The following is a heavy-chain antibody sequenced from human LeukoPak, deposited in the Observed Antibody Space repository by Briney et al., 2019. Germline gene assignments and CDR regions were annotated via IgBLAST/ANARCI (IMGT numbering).Heavy chain of an antibody. CDR2: IIPIFGTA. CDR3: ARVGYYYDSSADEGYFDY. D-gene: IGHD3-22*01. J-gene: IGHJ4*02. CDR1: GGTFSSYA. V-gene: IGHV1-69*05. Sequence: SVKVSCKASGGTFSSYAISWVRQAPGQGLEWMGRIIPIFGTANYAQKFQGRVTITTDESTSTAYMELSSLRSEDTAVYYCARVGYYYDSSADEGYFDYWGQGTLATVSS.